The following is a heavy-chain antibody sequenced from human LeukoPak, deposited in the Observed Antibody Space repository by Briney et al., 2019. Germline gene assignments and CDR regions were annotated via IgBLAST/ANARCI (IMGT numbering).Heavy chain of an antibody. CDR2: IIPIFGTA. Sequence: SVKVSCKASGGTFSSYAISWVRQAPGQGLEWMGGIIPIFGTANYAQKFQGRVTITADESTSTAYMELSSLRSEDTAVYYCASLPGIAAAGTIEDYWGQGTLVTVSS. D-gene: IGHD6-13*01. CDR3: ASLPGIAAAGTIEDY. J-gene: IGHJ4*02. V-gene: IGHV1-69*13. CDR1: GGTFSSYA.